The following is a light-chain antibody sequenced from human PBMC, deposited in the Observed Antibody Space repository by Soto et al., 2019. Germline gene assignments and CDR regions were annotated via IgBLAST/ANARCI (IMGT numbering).Light chain of an antibody. CDR1: SSDVGAYNY. J-gene: IGLJ2*01. Sequence: ALTQPPSASGSPGQSVTIYCTGTSSDVGAYNYVSWYQQHPGKAPKLMIYEVSKRPSGVPDRFSGSKSGNTASLTVSGLQAEDEADYYCSSYAGRNIVVFGGGTKVTVL. CDR2: EVS. V-gene: IGLV2-8*01. CDR3: SSYAGRNIVV.